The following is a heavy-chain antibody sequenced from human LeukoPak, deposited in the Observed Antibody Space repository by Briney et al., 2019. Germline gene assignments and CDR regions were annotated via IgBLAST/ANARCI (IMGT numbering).Heavy chain of an antibody. Sequence: PGGSLRLSCAASGFTFSSYAMSWVRQAPGKGLEWVSAISGSGGSTYYADSVKGRLTISRDNSKNTLYLQMNSLRAEDTAVYYCAKTPSGSYYAWNNWFDPWGQGTLVTVSS. CDR1: GFTFSSYA. J-gene: IGHJ5*02. CDR3: AKTPSGSYYAWNNWFDP. V-gene: IGHV3-23*01. CDR2: ISGSGGST. D-gene: IGHD1-26*01.